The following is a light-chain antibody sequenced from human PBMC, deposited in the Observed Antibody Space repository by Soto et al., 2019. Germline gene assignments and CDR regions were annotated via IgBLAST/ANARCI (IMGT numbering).Light chain of an antibody. CDR2: GAS. J-gene: IGKJ5*01. Sequence: EIVLTQSPGTLSLSPGERATLSCRASQSVSSHLAWYQQKPGQPPRLLMYGASSRATGIPDRFSGSGSGTDFTLTISRLEPEDFAVYYCQKYGSSPPITFGQGTRLEIK. V-gene: IGKV3-20*01. CDR3: QKYGSSPPIT. CDR1: QSVSSH.